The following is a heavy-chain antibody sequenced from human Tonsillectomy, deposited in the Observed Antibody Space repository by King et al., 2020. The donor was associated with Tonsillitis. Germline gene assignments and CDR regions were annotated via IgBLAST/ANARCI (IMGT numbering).Heavy chain of an antibody. CDR2: IWYDGRNK. CDR3: ARDRNWNFDY. CDR1: GFTFSSNV. V-gene: IGHV3-33*01. J-gene: IGHJ4*02. Sequence: VQLVQSGGGVVQPGRSLRLSCAASGFTFSSNVMHWVRQAPGKGLERVAVIWYDGRNKYYADYVKVRFTISRDNSKNTLYLQMNSLRAEDTAVYYCARDRNWNFDYWGQGTLVTVSS. D-gene: IGHD1-1*01.